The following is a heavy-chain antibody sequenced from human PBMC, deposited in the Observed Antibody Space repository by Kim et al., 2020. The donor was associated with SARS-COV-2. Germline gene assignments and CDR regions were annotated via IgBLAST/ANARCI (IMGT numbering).Heavy chain of an antibody. J-gene: IGHJ4*02. V-gene: IGHV4-39*01. CDR3: ARHNLPDFWSGYRSSYFDY. D-gene: IGHD3-3*01. Sequence: SRVTISVDTSKNQFSLKLSSVTAAETAVYYCARHNLPDFWSGYRSSYFDYWGQGTLVTVSS.